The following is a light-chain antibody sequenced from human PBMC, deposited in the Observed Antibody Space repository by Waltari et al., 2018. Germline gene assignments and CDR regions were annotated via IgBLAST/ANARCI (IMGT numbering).Light chain of an antibody. CDR2: DVN. J-gene: IGLJ2*01. CDR3: SSYAASTTF. Sequence: QSALTQPASVSGSPGQSITLSCTGTSSDIGSSILVSWYQQHPGKAPRLMIYDVNRRTSGVSDRSAGSKSGNTASLTISGLQAEDEADYCCSSYAASTTFFGGGTKVTVL. V-gene: IGLV2-23*02. CDR1: SSDIGSSIL.